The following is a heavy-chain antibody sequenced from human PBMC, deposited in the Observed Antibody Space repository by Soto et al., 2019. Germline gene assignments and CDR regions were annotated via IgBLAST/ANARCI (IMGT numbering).Heavy chain of an antibody. V-gene: IGHV1-46*01. CDR3: ARDRMAVAKRGGMDV. D-gene: IGHD6-19*01. CDR2: INPSGGST. CDR1: GYTFTSYY. J-gene: IGHJ6*02. Sequence: GASVKVSCKASGYTFTSYYMHWVRQAPGQGLEWMGIINPSGGSTSYAQKFQGRVTMTRDTSTSTVYMELSSLRSEDTAVYYCARDRMAVAKRGGMDVWGQGTTVTVSS.